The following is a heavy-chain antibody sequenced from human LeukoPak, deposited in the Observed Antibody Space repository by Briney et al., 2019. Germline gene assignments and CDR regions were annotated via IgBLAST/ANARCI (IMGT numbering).Heavy chain of an antibody. J-gene: IGHJ3*02. CDR2: IYYTGSI. CDR1: GYSISSPNW. CDR3: ARHEWGITNAFDI. D-gene: IGHD1-14*01. Sequence: SDTLSLTCVVSGYSISSPNWWGWVRPPPGKGLEWIGYIYYTGSIYYNPSLKSRVTISVDTSKKQFSLKLRSVTAADTAVYYCARHEWGITNAFDIWGQGTMVTVSS. V-gene: IGHV4-28*05.